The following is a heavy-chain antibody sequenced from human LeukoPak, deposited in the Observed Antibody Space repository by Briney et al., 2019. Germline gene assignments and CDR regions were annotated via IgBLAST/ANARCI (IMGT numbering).Heavy chain of an antibody. CDR1: GFTFSSYW. J-gene: IGHJ6*03. D-gene: IGHD3-16*01. CDR3: AKDKDYGYYMDV. CDR2: INSDGSST. Sequence: GSLRLSCAASGFTFSSYWMHWVRQAPGKGLVWVSRINSDGSSTSYADSVKGRFTISRDNAKNTLYLQMNSPRAEDTAVYYCAKDKDYGYYMDVWGKGTTVTVSS. V-gene: IGHV3-74*01.